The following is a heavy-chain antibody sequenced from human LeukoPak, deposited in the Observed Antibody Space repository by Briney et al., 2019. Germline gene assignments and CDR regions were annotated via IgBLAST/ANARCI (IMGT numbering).Heavy chain of an antibody. J-gene: IGHJ4*02. CDR3: ARTLGSSWYPTYFDY. D-gene: IGHD6-13*01. CDR1: GFTFSSYW. CDR2: IKQDGSEK. V-gene: IGHV3-7*01. Sequence: GGSLRLSCAASGFTFSSYWMSWVRQAPGKGLEWVANIKQDGSEKYYVDSVKGRFTISRDNAKNSLYLQMNSLRAEDTAVYYCARTLGSSWYPTYFDYWGQGTLVTVSP.